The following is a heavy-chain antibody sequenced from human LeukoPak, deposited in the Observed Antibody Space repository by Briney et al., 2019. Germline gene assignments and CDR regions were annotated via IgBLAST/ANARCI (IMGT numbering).Heavy chain of an antibody. Sequence: GSLRLSCVASGFTFSSNWMSWVRQAPGKGLEWVANIKQDGSETYYVDSVKGRFTISRDNAKNSLYLQMNSLRAEDTAVYYCTGKRFDPWGQGTLVIVSS. J-gene: IGHJ5*02. V-gene: IGHV3-7*01. CDR2: IKQDGSET. D-gene: IGHD5-24*01. CDR1: GFTFSSNW. CDR3: TGKRFDP.